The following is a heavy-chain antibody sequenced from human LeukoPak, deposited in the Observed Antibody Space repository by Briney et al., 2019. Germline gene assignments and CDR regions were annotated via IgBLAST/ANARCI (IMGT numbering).Heavy chain of an antibody. J-gene: IGHJ4*02. CDR2: IYTSGSS. D-gene: IGHD6-6*01. CDR1: GGSISTYY. CDR3: ARENEPAARSFDY. Sequence: SETLSLTCTVSGGSISTYYWSWLRQPAGKGLEWIGRIYTSGSSNYNTPLKGRVTMSVDTSKNQFSLKLSSVTAADTAVYYCARENEPAARSFDYWGQGTLVTVSS. V-gene: IGHV4-4*07.